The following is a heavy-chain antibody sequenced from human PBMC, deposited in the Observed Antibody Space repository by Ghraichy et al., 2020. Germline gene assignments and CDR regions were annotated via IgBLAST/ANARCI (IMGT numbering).Heavy chain of an antibody. J-gene: IGHJ3*02. Sequence: ASVKVSCKASGYTFTSYGISWVRQAPGQGLEWMGWISAYNGNTNYAQKLQGRVTMTTDTSTSTAYMELRSLRSDDTAVYYCARSDIVATHDAFDIWGQGTMVTVSS. CDR3: ARSDIVATHDAFDI. CDR2: ISAYNGNT. D-gene: IGHD5-12*01. V-gene: IGHV1-18*01. CDR1: GYTFTSYG.